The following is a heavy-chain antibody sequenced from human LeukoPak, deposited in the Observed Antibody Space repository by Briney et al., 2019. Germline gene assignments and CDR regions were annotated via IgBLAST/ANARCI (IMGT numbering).Heavy chain of an antibody. V-gene: IGHV3-23*01. CDR3: AREGPKYYDYVWGSYRLDY. Sequence: GGSLRLSCAASGFTFSSYAMNWVRQAPGKGLEWVSEISGSGIATYYADSVRGRFSISRDNSKNTVYLQMNSLRAEDTAVYYCAREGPKYYDYVWGSYRLDYWGQGTLVTVSS. D-gene: IGHD3-16*02. CDR1: GFTFSSYA. J-gene: IGHJ4*02. CDR2: ISGSGIAT.